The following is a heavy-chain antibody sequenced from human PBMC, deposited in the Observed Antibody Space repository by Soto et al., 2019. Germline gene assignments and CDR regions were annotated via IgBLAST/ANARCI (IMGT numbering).Heavy chain of an antibody. CDR1: GRSISGYY. CDR3: ARDLWGYCGTDCYPLDV. Sequence: SETLSLTCTVSGRSISGYYWSWIRQPPGKELEWIGYMYNTGSTVYNPSFKSRVTISVDTSKNQFSLKLNSVTAADTAVYYCARDLWGYCGTDCYPLDVWGQGTLVTVSS. D-gene: IGHD2-21*02. CDR2: MYNTGST. J-gene: IGHJ4*02. V-gene: IGHV4-59*01.